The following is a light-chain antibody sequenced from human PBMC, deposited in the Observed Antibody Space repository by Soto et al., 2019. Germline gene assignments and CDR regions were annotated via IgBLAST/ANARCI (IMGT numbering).Light chain of an antibody. V-gene: IGLV2-14*01. CDR3: GSYSSTDTPFV. CDR2: EVT. J-gene: IGLJ7*01. CDR1: STDVGGYNY. Sequence: QSVLAQPSSVSGSPGQSITISCTGTSTDVGGYNYVSWYQHHSGNAPKLLIYEVTNRPSGISDRFSGSKSVNTASLTISGLQAEDESDYYCGSYSSTDTPFVFGTGTQLTVL.